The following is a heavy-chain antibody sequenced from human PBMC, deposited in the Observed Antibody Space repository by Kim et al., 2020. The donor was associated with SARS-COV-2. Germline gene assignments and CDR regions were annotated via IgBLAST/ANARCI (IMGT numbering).Heavy chain of an antibody. J-gene: IGHJ6*02. V-gene: IGHV3-23*01. CDR1: GFTFSSHA. CDR3: AKEGDYGRYYYGMDV. Sequence: GGSLRLSCAASGFTFSSHAMIWVRQTPGRGLEWVSTITSRGSATYYADSVKGRFTISRDNSKSTLYLQMNSLRGEDTALYYCAKEGDYGRYYYGMDVWG. CDR2: ITSRGSAT. D-gene: IGHD4-17*01.